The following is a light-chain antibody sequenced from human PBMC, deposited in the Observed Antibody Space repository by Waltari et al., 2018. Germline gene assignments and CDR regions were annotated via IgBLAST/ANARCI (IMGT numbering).Light chain of an antibody. J-gene: IGKJ1*01. CDR2: AAS. CDR3: QQYYSTFWT. Sequence: DIQMTQSPSSLSASVGDSITITCRASQAISNSLAWYQQKPGKAPKLLLYAASRLESGVPSRFIGSGSGTDYTLTFSSLQPEDFATYYCQQYYSTFWTFGQGTKVDIK. V-gene: IGKV1-NL1*01. CDR1: QAISNS.